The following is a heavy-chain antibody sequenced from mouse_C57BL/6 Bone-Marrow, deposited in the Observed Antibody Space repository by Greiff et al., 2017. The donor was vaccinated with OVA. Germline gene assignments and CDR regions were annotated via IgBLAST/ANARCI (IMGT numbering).Heavy chain of an antibody. CDR3: AREEGWLLGFAY. J-gene: IGHJ3*01. V-gene: IGHV1-81*01. Sequence: VQLKESGAELARPGASVKLSCKASGYTFTSYGISWVKQRTGQGLEWIGEIYPRSGNTYYNEKFKGKATLTADKSSSTAYMELRSLTSEDSAVYFCAREEGWLLGFAYWGQGTLVTVSA. CDR1: GYTFTSYG. CDR2: IYPRSGNT. D-gene: IGHD2-3*01.